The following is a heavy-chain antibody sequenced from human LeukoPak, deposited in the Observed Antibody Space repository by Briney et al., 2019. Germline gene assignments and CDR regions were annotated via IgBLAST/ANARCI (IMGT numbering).Heavy chain of an antibody. V-gene: IGHV4-59*01. CDR3: ARRSYLDSSSSNWFDP. CDR2: IYYSGST. J-gene: IGHJ5*02. D-gene: IGHD6-13*01. Sequence: SETLSLTCTVSGGSISSYYWSWIRQPPGKGLEWIGYIYYSGSTNYNPSFKSRVTISVDTSKNQFSLKLSSVTAADTAVYYCARRSYLDSSSSNWFDPWGQGTLVTVSS. CDR1: GGSISSYY.